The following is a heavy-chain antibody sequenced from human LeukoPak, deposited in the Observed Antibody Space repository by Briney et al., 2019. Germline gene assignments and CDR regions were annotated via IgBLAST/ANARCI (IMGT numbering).Heavy chain of an antibody. CDR2: INHSGST. J-gene: IGHJ6*02. Sequence: SETLSLTCAVYGGSFSGYYWSWIRQPPGKGLEWIGEINHSGSTNHNPSLKSRVTISVDTSKNQFSLKLSSVTAADTAVYYCARVSYDFWSGYSKRRDYGMDVWGQGTTVTVSS. CDR3: ARVSYDFWSGYSKRRDYGMDV. V-gene: IGHV4-34*01. CDR1: GGSFSGYY. D-gene: IGHD3-3*01.